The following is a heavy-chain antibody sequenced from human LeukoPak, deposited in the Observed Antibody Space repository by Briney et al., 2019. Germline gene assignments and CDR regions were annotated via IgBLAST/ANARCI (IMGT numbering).Heavy chain of an antibody. Sequence: SVKVSCKVSGASLTSHIMDWLRQAPGQGLEWMGFINPALKTSNYAQKFQGRVTITAEESTNTAYIELTSLTSVDTAVYYCARGMRERHHFDSWGQGTLVIVSS. CDR1: GASLTSHI. D-gene: IGHD1-26*01. CDR3: ARGMRERHHFDS. CDR2: INPALKTS. V-gene: IGHV1-69*08. J-gene: IGHJ4*02.